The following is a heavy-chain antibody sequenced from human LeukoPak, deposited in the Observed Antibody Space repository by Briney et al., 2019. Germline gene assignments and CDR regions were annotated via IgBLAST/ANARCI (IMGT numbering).Heavy chain of an antibody. CDR3: AREGSSSSKFLEYFQH. D-gene: IGHD6-6*01. CDR2: IIPIFGTA. V-gene: IGHV1-69*05. J-gene: IGHJ1*01. Sequence: GASVRVSCKASGGTFSSYAISWVRQAPGQGLEWMGGIIPIFGTANYAQKFQGRVTITTDESTSTAYMELSSLRSEDTAVYYCAREGSSSSKFLEYFQHWGQGTLVTVSS. CDR1: GGTFSSYA.